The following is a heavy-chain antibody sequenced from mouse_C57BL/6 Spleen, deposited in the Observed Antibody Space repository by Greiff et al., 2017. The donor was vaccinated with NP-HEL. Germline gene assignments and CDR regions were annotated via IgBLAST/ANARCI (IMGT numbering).Heavy chain of an antibody. V-gene: IGHV2-5*01. D-gene: IGHD2-4*01. CDR1: GFSLTSYG. CDR2: IWRGGST. Sequence: QVQLKESGPGLVQPSQSLSITCTVSGFSLTSYGVHWVRQSPGKGLEWLGVIWRGGSTDYNAAFMSRLSITKDNSKSQVYFKMNSLQADDTAIYYCAKEGDDCDETAWFAYWGQGTLVTVSA. CDR3: AKEGDDCDETAWFAY. J-gene: IGHJ3*01.